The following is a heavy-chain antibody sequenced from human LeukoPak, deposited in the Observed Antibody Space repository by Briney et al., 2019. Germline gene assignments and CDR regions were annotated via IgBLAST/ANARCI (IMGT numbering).Heavy chain of an antibody. D-gene: IGHD1-26*01. CDR2: ISAYNGNT. J-gene: IGHJ5*02. CDR1: GYTFTSYG. V-gene: IGHV1-18*01. Sequence: ASVKVSCKASGYTFTSYGISWVRQAPGQGLEWKGWISAYNGNTNYAQKLQGRVTMTTDTSTSTAYMELRSLRSDDTAVYYCARVVGATTTDWFDPWGQGTLVTVSS. CDR3: ARVVGATTTDWFDP.